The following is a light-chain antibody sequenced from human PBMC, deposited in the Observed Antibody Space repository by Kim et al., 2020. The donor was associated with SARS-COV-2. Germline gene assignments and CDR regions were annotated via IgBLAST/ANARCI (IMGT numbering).Light chain of an antibody. V-gene: IGKV3-20*01. CDR1: QSVSSTY. CDR3: QQYASSPYP. J-gene: IGKJ2*01. Sequence: WSPGERATLSCRASQSVSSTYLAWYQQKPGQAPRLLIYGASTRATGIPDRFSGSGSGTDFTLTISRLEPEDFAVYYCQQYASSPYPFDQGTKLEI. CDR2: GAS.